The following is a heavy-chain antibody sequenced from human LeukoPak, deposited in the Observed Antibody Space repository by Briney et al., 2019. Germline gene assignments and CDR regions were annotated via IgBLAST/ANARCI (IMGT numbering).Heavy chain of an antibody. D-gene: IGHD3-22*01. CDR1: GFTFNNYG. CDR3: ARKAARTSGYDY. CDR2: IADGGETT. V-gene: IGHV3-23*01. Sequence: GGSLRLSCAVSGFTFNNYGMSWVCQAPGMGLEWVSAIADGGETTYYADSVKGRFTISRDYSKNTLHLQMNSVRAEDTAVYYCARKAARTSGYDYWGQGILVTVSS. J-gene: IGHJ4*02.